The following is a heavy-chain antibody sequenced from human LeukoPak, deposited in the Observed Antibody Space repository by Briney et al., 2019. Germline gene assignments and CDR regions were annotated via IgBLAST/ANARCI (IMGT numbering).Heavy chain of an antibody. J-gene: IGHJ3*02. CDR1: GGSISSGSYY. V-gene: IGHV4-61*02. D-gene: IGHD1-26*01. CDR3: ARALSGSYYGGI. CDR2: IYTSGST. Sequence: PSETLSLTCTASGGSISSGSYYWSWIRQPAGKGLEWIGRIYTSGSTNYNPSLKSRVTISVDTSKNQFSLRLTSVTAADTAVYYCARALSGSYYGGIWGQGTMVTVSS.